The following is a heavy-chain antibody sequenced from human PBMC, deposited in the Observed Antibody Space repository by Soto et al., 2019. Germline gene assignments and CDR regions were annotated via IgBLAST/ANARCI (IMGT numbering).Heavy chain of an antibody. J-gene: IGHJ2*01. CDR3: ARDGGGDYDWYFDL. CDR2: IWYDGSNK. CDR1: GFTFSSYG. V-gene: IGHV3-33*01. Sequence: HVQLVESGGGVVQPGRSLRLSCAASGFTFSSYGMHWVRQAPGKGLEWVAVIWYDGSNKYYADSVKGRFTISRDNSKNTLYLQMNSLRAEDTAVYYCARDGGGDYDWYFDLWGRGTLVTVSS. D-gene: IGHD4-17*01.